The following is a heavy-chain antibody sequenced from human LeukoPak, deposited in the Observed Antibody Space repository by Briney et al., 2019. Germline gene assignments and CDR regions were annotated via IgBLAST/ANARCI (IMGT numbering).Heavy chain of an antibody. V-gene: IGHV3-23*01. CDR1: GFTFTTYA. Sequence: GGSLRLSCVASGFTFTTYAMIWVRQPPGKGLEWVSAVSDGGGNTYYADSVKGRFTISRDNSKNTVYLQMNSLRAEDTALYFCAKEGDNRGYTGGRLDYLGHGALVTGSS. CDR3: AKEGDNRGYTGGRLDY. J-gene: IGHJ4*01. D-gene: IGHD3-16*02. CDR2: VSDGGGNT.